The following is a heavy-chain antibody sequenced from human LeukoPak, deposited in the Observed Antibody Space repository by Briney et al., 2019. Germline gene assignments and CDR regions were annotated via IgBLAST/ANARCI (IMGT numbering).Heavy chain of an antibody. CDR3: ARGGFYCGGDCYVDY. Sequence: SETLSLTCAVYGGSFSVYYWSWIRQPPGKGLEWSGETNHSGSTNYNPSLKSRVTISVDTAKNQFSLKLSSVTPADTAVYYCARGGFYCGGDCYVDYWGQGTLVTVSS. D-gene: IGHD2-21*02. J-gene: IGHJ4*02. CDR1: GGSFSVYY. CDR2: TNHSGST. V-gene: IGHV4-34*01.